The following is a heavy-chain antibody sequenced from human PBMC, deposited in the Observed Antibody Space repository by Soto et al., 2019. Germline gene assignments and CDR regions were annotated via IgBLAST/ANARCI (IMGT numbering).Heavy chain of an antibody. J-gene: IGHJ4*02. CDR1: GFTFSSYA. CDR2: ISYDGSNK. V-gene: IGHV3-30-3*01. D-gene: IGHD5-12*01. Sequence: GGSLRLSCAASGFTFSSYAMHWVRQAPGKGLEWVAVISYDGSNKYYADSVKGRFTISRDNSKNTLYLQMNSLRAEDTAVYYCAREFIVATRVFNYFDYWGQGTLVTVSS. CDR3: AREFIVATRVFNYFDY.